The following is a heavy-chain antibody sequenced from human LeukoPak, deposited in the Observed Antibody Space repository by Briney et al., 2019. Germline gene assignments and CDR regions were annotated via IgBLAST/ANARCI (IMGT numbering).Heavy chain of an antibody. V-gene: IGHV3-64*01. CDR3: ARVAEMAAFDY. D-gene: IGHD5-24*01. J-gene: IGHJ4*02. Sequence: GSLRLSCAASGFTFSSYAMHWVRQAPGKGLEFVSAISRSGAYTHYATSVKGRFTISRDNSKNTLYLQMGSLRADDMAVYYCARVAEMAAFDYWGQGTLVTVSS. CDR2: ISRSGAYT. CDR1: GFTFSSYA.